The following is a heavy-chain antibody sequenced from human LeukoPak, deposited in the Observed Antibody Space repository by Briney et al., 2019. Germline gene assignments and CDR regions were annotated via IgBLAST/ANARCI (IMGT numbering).Heavy chain of an antibody. CDR2: IDGSGGST. J-gene: IGHJ4*02. Sequence: GGSLRLSCAASGFTFTTFAMTWVRRAPGRGLQWVSAIDGSGGSTYYADSVRGRFTISRDNSKNTLYLQMNSLRAEDTAVYYCAKASPIYSSGWYYHFDYWGQGTLVTVSS. V-gene: IGHV3-23*01. CDR3: AKASPIYSSGWYYHFDY. D-gene: IGHD6-19*01. CDR1: GFTFTTFA.